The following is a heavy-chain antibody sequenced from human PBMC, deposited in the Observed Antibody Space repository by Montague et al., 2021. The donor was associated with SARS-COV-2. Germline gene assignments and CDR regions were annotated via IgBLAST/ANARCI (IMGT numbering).Heavy chain of an antibody. D-gene: IGHD2-15*01. J-gene: IGHJ4*02. CDR2: ISSSSSYI. V-gene: IGHV3-21*01. Sequence: SLSLSFSASGFTFSSYSMNWARQAPGKGLEWVSSISSSSSYIYYADSVKGRFTISRDNAKNSLYLQMNSLRAEDTAVYYCARDGRHYWGQGTLVTVSS. CDR3: ARDGRHY. CDR1: GFTFSSYS.